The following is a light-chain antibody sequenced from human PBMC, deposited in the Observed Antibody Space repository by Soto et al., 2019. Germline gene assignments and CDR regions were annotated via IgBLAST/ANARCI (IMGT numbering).Light chain of an antibody. CDR1: QSVSSNN. J-gene: IGKJ5*01. Sequence: ESVLTQSPATLSLSPGERATLSCRASQSVSSNNLAWYQQKLGRAPRLLISGASRRATGIPDRFSGSGSGTDFTLTITSLEPEDFAVYYCQQYGTSPRTFGQGTRLEIK. CDR2: GAS. V-gene: IGKV3-20*01. CDR3: QQYGTSPRT.